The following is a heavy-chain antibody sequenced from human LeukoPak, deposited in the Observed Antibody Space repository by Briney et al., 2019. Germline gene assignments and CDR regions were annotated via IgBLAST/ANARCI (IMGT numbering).Heavy chain of an antibody. Sequence: SETLSLTCTVSGGSISSYYWSWIRQPPGKGLEWIGYIYYSGSTNYNPSLQSRVTISVDTSKNQFSLKLSSVTAADTAVYYCARFRLEAGELCGGSCHTPIYYYYYMDVWGKGTTVTVSS. CDR2: IYYSGST. CDR1: GGSISSYY. J-gene: IGHJ6*03. D-gene: IGHD2-15*01. V-gene: IGHV4-59*01. CDR3: ARFRLEAGELCGGSCHTPIYYYYYMDV.